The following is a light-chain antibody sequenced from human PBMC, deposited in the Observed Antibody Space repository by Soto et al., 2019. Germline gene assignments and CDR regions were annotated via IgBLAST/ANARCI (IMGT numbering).Light chain of an antibody. V-gene: IGKV2-28*01. Sequence: DIVMTQSPLSLPVTPGEPASISCRSSQSLLHSNGYNYWDWYLQKPGQTPQLLIYLGSNRASGVPDRFSGSGSGTDFTLKISRVEAEDVGVYYCMQARQTSFTFGPGTKVDIK. J-gene: IGKJ3*01. CDR2: LGS. CDR1: QSLLHSNGYNY. CDR3: MQARQTSFT.